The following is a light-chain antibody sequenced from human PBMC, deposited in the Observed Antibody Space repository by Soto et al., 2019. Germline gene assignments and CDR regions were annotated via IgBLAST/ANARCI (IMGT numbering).Light chain of an antibody. CDR2: GAS. J-gene: IGKJ2*01. Sequence: EIVMTQSPAILSVYPGERATLSCSASQSVSSNLAWYQQKPGQAPRLVIYGASTRATGIPARFSGSGSGTEFSLTISSLQSEDFAVYDCQQDNSWRTFGQGTKVEIK. V-gene: IGKV3-15*01. CDR1: QSVSSN. CDR3: QQDNSWRT.